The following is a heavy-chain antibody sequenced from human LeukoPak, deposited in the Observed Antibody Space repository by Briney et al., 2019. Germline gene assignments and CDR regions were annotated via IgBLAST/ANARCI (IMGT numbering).Heavy chain of an antibody. CDR3: AELGITMIGGV. CDR2: ISSSGSTI. J-gene: IGHJ6*04. V-gene: IGHV3-48*03. D-gene: IGHD3-10*02. CDR1: GFTFSSYE. Sequence: HPGGSLRLSCAASGFTFSSYEMNWVRQAPGKGLEWVSYISSSGSTIYYADSVKGRFTISRDNAKNSLYLQMNSLRAGDTAVYYCAELGITMIGGVWGKGTTVTISS.